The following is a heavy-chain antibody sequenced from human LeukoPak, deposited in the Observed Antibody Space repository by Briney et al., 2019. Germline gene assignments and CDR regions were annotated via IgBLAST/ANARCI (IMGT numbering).Heavy chain of an antibody. V-gene: IGHV1-69-2*01. D-gene: IGHD6-6*01. CDR2: VDPEDGET. J-gene: IGHJ5*02. Sequence: ASVKISCKVSGYTFTDYYMHWVQQAPGKGLEWTGLVDPEDGETIYAEKFQGRVTITADTSTGTAYMELSSLRSEDTAVYYCATDPSIADKYNWFDPWGQGTLVTVSS. CDR3: ATDPSIADKYNWFDP. CDR1: GYTFTDYY.